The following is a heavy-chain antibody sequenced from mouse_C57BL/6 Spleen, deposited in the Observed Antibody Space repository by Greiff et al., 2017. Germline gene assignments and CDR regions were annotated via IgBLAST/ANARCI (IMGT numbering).Heavy chain of an antibody. CDR1: GFTFSDYY. CDR3: AREGRYAMDY. V-gene: IGHV5-16*01. J-gene: IGHJ4*01. CDR2: INYDGSST. Sequence: DVKLVESEGGLVQPGSSMKLSCTASGFTFSDYYMAWVRQVPEKGLEWVANINYDGSSTYYLDSLKSRFIISRDNAKNILYLQMSSLKSEDTATYYCAREGRYAMDYWGQGTSVTVSS.